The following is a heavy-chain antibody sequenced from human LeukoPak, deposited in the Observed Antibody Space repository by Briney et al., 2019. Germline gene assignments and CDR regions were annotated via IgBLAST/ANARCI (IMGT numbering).Heavy chain of an antibody. CDR2: IYNSGST. CDR1: GGSISSYD. D-gene: IGHD2-15*01. CDR3: ARPLGPCSSGSCYDNWFDP. Sequence: PSETLSLTCTVSGGSISSYDWSWIRQPPGKGLEWIGYIYNSGSTNYNPSLKSRVIISVDTPKNQFSLKLSSVTAADTAVYYCARPLGPCSSGSCYDNWFDPWGQGTLVTVSS. J-gene: IGHJ5*02. V-gene: IGHV4-59*08.